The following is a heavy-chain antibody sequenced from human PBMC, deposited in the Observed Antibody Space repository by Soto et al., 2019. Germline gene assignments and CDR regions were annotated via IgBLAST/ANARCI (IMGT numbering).Heavy chain of an antibody. D-gene: IGHD2-15*01. Sequence: SETLSLTCTVSGGSISSSSYYWGWIRQPPGKGLEWIGSIYYSGSTYYNPSLKSRVTISVDTSKNQFPLKLSSVTAADTAVYYCARQSAGGYYYYYGMDVWGQGTTVTVSS. V-gene: IGHV4-39*01. CDR2: IYYSGST. CDR3: ARQSAGGYYYYYGMDV. J-gene: IGHJ6*02. CDR1: GGSISSSSYY.